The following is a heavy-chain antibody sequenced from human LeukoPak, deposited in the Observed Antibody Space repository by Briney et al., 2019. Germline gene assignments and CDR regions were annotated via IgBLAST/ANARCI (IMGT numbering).Heavy chain of an antibody. J-gene: IGHJ6*02. D-gene: IGHD2/OR15-2a*01. CDR1: GYTFTNYD. V-gene: IGHV1-8*01. CDR3: ARGRNYYGMDV. CDR2: MNPNSGNT. Sequence: ASVKVSCKASGYTFTNYDINWVRQATGQGLEWMGWMNPNSGNTGYAEKFQGRVTMTRDTSISTAYMELSSLRSEDTAVYYCARGRNYYGMDVWGQGTTVTVSS.